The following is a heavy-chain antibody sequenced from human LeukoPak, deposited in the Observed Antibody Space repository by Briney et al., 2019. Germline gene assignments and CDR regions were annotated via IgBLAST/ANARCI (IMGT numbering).Heavy chain of an antibody. CDR2: ISCSGGST. V-gene: IGHV3-23*01. CDR3: AKPIRYCSSTSCNPTDY. Sequence: GGSLRLSCAASGFTFSSYAMSWVRQAPGKGLEWVSAISCSGGSTYYADSVKGRFTISRDNSKNTLYLQMNSLRAEDTAVYYCAKPIRYCSSTSCNPTDYWGQGTLATVSS. J-gene: IGHJ4*02. D-gene: IGHD2-2*01. CDR1: GFTFSSYA.